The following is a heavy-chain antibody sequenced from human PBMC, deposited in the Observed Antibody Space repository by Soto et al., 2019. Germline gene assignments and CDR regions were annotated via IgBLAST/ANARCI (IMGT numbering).Heavy chain of an antibody. V-gene: IGHV3-53*01. CDR2: IYSGGST. D-gene: IGHD5-12*01. Sequence: EVQLVESGGGLIQPGGSLRLSCAASGFTVSSNYMSWVRQAPGKGLEWVSVIYSGGSTYYADSVKGRFTISSDNSKNTLYLQTNSLRAEGTVVYHCAGSGYGALGFDPWGQGPLVTVSS. J-gene: IGHJ5*02. CDR3: AGSGYGALGFDP. CDR1: GFTVSSNY.